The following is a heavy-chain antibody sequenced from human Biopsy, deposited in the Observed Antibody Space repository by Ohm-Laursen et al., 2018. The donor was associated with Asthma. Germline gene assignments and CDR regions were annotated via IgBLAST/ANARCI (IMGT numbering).Heavy chain of an antibody. V-gene: IGHV4-34*01. J-gene: IGHJ4*02. CDR2: TYYGGTT. CDR3: VTHYGLRDWSPSDS. D-gene: IGHD2-21*01. Sequence: SDTLSLTCDVYPGSFSGFYWTWIRQSPEKGLEWIGNTYYGGTTYYNPSLKSRVTMSIDSSKNQLSLKLTSVTAADTAVYFCVTHYGLRDWSPSDSWGQGTLVTVSS. CDR1: PGSFSGFY.